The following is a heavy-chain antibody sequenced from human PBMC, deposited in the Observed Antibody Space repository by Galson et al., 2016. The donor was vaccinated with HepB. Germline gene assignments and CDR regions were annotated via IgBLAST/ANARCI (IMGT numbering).Heavy chain of an antibody. V-gene: IGHV3-43*01. CDR3: GRDWGSLWESSGKGMDV. D-gene: IGHD3-10*01. Sequence: SLRLSCAASGFTFDDYTMHWVRQAPGKGLEWVALISWDGRSPDYADSVRGRFTISRDNRQNLLYLQMNDLTSEDTALYYRGRDWGSLWESSGKGMDVWGQGTTVIVSS. CDR1: GFTFDDYT. J-gene: IGHJ6*02. CDR2: ISWDGRSP.